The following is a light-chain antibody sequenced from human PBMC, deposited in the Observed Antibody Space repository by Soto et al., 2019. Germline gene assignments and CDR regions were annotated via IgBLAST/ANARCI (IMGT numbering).Light chain of an antibody. J-gene: IGLJ1*01. CDR1: ISNIGAGYD. CDR2: GNN. V-gene: IGLV1-40*01. Sequence: SMSPQSRWVSGATSQWVTIVCTQRISNIGAGYDVYWYQQLPGTAPKLLIYGNNNRPSGVPDRFSGSKSGTSASLAISGLQSQDEADYYCQAYDSSHSGDVFVIGTKGNVL. CDR3: QAYDSSHSGDV.